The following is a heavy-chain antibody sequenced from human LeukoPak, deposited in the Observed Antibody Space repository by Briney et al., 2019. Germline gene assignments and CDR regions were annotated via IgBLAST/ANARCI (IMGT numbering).Heavy chain of an antibody. V-gene: IGHV1-69*05. D-gene: IGHD3-22*01. CDR2: IIPIFGTA. CDR1: GGTFSSYA. CDR3: ARGFASYYDSSGYPPDY. Sequence: ASVKVSCKASGGTFSSYAISWVRQAPGQGLEWMGGIIPIFGTANYAQKFQGRVTITTDESTSTAYMELSSLRSEDTAVYYCARGFASYYDSSGYPPDYWGQGTLVTVSS. J-gene: IGHJ4*02.